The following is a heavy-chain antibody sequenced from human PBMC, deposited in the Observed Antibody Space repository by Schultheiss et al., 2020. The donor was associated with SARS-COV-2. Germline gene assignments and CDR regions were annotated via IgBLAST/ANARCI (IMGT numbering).Heavy chain of an antibody. CDR1: GGSISSSSYY. CDR3: ARHVAYCSSTSCYRAYYMDV. CDR2: IYYSGST. V-gene: IGHV4-39*01. Sequence: SETLSLTCTVSGGSISSSSYYWGWIRQPPGKGLEWIGSIYYSGSTYYNPSLKSRVTISVDTSKNQFSLKLSSVTAADKAVYYCARHVAYCSSTSCYRAYYMDVWGKGTTVTVSS. J-gene: IGHJ6*03. D-gene: IGHD2-2*02.